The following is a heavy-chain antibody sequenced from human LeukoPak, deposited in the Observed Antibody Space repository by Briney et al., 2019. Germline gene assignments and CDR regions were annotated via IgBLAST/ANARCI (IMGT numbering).Heavy chain of an antibody. D-gene: IGHD6-13*01. CDR2: ISYDGSNK. CDR1: GFTFSSYA. J-gene: IGHJ6*04. V-gene: IGHV3-30*04. CDR3: ARDLLIAAAGTTFHYYYGMDV. Sequence: GGSLRLSCAASGFTFSSYAMHWVRQAPGKGLEWVAVISYDGSNKYYADSVKGRFTISRDNSKNTLYLQMNSLRAEDTAVYYCARDLLIAAAGTTFHYYYGMDVWGKGTTVTVSS.